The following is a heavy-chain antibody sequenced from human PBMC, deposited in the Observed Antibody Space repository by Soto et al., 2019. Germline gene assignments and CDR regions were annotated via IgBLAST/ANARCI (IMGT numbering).Heavy chain of an antibody. CDR2: ISYDGNTQ. V-gene: IGHV3-30-3*01. CDR3: AKVSRPSRISTPDFDY. Sequence: QVQLVESGGGVVQPGTSLRLSCAAYGFTLSSYSIHWVRQAPGKGLDWVAVISYDGNTQFHGDSVKGRFIVSRDNSSNTLYLQLNILQAEDTAVYYCAKVSRPSRISTPDFDYWVQGTLVTVSS. J-gene: IGHJ4*02. CDR1: GFTLSSYS.